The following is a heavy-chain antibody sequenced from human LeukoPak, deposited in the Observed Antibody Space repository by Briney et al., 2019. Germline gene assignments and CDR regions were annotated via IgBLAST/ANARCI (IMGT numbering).Heavy chain of an antibody. Sequence: PSETLSLTCTVSGGSISSSSYYWGWIRQPPGKGLEWIGSIYYSGSTYYNPSLKSRVTISVDTSKNQFSPKLSSVTAADTAVYYCARQTIFGVVINPIWFDPWGQGTLVTVSS. J-gene: IGHJ5*02. V-gene: IGHV4-39*01. CDR1: GGSISSSSYY. CDR3: ARQTIFGVVINPIWFDP. CDR2: IYYSGST. D-gene: IGHD3-3*01.